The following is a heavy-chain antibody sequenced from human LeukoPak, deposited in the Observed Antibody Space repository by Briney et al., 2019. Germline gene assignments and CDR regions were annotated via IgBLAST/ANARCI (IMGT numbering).Heavy chain of an antibody. CDR3: ARGVRIAVAGYIDY. CDR1: GFTFSSYA. V-gene: IGHV3-30*04. J-gene: IGHJ4*02. CDR2: ISYDGSNK. Sequence: GGSLRLSCAASGFTFSSYAMHWVRQAPGKGLEWVAAISYDGSNKKYADSVKGRFTISRDNSKNMLYLQMNSLRAEDRTVYYCARGVRIAVAGYIDYWGQGTLVTVSS. D-gene: IGHD6-19*01.